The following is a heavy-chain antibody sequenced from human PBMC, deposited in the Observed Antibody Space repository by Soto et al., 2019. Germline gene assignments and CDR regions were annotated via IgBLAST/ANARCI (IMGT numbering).Heavy chain of an antibody. CDR1: GYTFTSYG. Sequence: QVQLVQSGAEVKKPGASVKVSCKASGYTFTSYGISWVRQAPGQGLEWMGWISAYNGNTNYAQKLQGRVIMTTDTSTSTAYMELRSLRSDDTAVYYCARTPQDDFWSGYRYYYMDVWGKGTTVTVSS. J-gene: IGHJ6*03. CDR3: ARTPQDDFWSGYRYYYMDV. D-gene: IGHD3-3*01. CDR2: ISAYNGNT. V-gene: IGHV1-18*01.